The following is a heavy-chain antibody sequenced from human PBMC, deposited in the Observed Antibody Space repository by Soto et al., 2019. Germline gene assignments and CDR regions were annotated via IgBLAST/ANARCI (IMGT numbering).Heavy chain of an antibody. CDR3: ARVDDGDYGFDF. CDR2: VGTSGTYT. J-gene: IGHJ4*02. D-gene: IGHD4-17*01. Sequence: HVQLVESGGGLVKPGGSLRLSCVASAFTFSDYSMSWIRQVPGKGLEWLAYVGTSGTYTNYVVSVKGRFTVSRDNAWNSLSLQMNSLRAADTAVYYCARVDDGDYGFDFWGQGTLVTVSS. V-gene: IGHV3-11*05. CDR1: AFTFSDYS.